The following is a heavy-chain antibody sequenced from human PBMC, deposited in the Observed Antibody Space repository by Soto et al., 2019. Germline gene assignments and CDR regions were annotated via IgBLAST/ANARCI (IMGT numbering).Heavy chain of an antibody. CDR3: AGPADYGSHWFDP. V-gene: IGHV4-39*01. Sequence: QLQLQESGPGLVKPSETLSLTCTVSGASISSSTYYWGWIRQPPGKGLEWIGSIYYSGSTYYNPSLKSRVTISVDTSKNQFSLKLSSVTAADTAVYYCAGPADYGSHWFDPWGQGTLVTVSS. J-gene: IGHJ5*02. CDR2: IYYSGST. D-gene: IGHD4-17*01. CDR1: GASISSSTYY.